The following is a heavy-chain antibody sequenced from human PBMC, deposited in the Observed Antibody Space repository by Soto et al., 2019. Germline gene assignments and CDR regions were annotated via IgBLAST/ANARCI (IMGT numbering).Heavy chain of an antibody. J-gene: IGHJ4*02. CDR2: ISWDDDK. CDR1: GFSLSSPAVG. V-gene: IGHV2-5*02. Sequence: QITLKESGPPLVKPTQTLTLTCTFSGFSLSSPAVGVNWIRQPPGNALEWLALISWDDDKQYSPSLRSRLTITKDTSKNQVVLTMTSMDPVDTATYYCAHGIGRLSDYWGQGTLVTVSS. CDR3: AHGIGRLSDY. D-gene: IGHD3-16*02.